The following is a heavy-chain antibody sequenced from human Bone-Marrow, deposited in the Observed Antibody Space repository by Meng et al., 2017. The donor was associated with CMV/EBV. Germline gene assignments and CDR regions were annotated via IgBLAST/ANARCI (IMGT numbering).Heavy chain of an antibody. J-gene: IGHJ4*02. Sequence: KVSCKGSGYSFTSYWIGWVRQMPGKGLEWMGIIYPGHSDTRYGPSFQGKVTISADKSISTAYLQWSSLKASDTALYYCARFIVEAIDYWGQGTLVTVSS. CDR1: GYSFTSYW. V-gene: IGHV5-51*01. CDR3: ARFIVEAIDY. CDR2: IYPGHSDT. D-gene: IGHD1-26*01.